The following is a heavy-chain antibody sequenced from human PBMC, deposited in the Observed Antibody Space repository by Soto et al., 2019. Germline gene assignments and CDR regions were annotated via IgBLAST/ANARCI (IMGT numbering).Heavy chain of an antibody. Sequence: QVQLVESGGGVVQPGRSLRLSCAASGFTFSSYAMHWVRQAPGKGLEWVAVISYDGSNKYYADSVKGRFTISRDNSKNTLDLQMNSLRAEATAVYYCARGLSGGYSGYGMDVWGQGTTVTVSS. J-gene: IGHJ6*02. CDR2: ISYDGSNK. V-gene: IGHV3-30-3*01. CDR1: GFTFSSYA. CDR3: ARGLSGGYSGYGMDV. D-gene: IGHD5-18*01.